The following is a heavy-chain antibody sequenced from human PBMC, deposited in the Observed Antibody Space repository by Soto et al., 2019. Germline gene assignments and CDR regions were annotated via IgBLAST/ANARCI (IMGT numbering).Heavy chain of an antibody. V-gene: IGHV4-34*01. Sequence: SETLSLTCAVYGGSFSGYYWSWIRQPPGKGLEWIGEISHSGSTNYNPSLKSRVTISVDTSKNQFSLKLSSVTAADTAVYYCARCNCSSTSCYYDYWGQGTLVTVSS. CDR1: GGSFSGYY. J-gene: IGHJ4*02. CDR3: ARCNCSSTSCYYDY. D-gene: IGHD2-2*01. CDR2: ISHSGST.